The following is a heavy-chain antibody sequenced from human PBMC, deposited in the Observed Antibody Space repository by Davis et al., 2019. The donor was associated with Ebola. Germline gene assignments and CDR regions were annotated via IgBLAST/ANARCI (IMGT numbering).Heavy chain of an antibody. CDR2: IKQDGSEK. D-gene: IGHD3-10*01. V-gene: IGHV3-7*03. CDR3: ARQFGELLYATFDY. Sequence: PGGSLRLSCAASGFTFSSYWMSWVRQAPGKGLEWVANIKQDGSEKYYVDSVKGRFTISRDNAKNSLYLQMNSLRAEDTAVYYCARQFGELLYATFDYWGQGTLVTVSS. CDR1: GFTFSSYW. J-gene: IGHJ4*02.